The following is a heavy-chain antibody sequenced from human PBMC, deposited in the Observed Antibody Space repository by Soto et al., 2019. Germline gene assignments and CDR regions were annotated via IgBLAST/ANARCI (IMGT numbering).Heavy chain of an antibody. Sequence: PGGSLRLSCAASGFTFSSYAMSWVRQAPGKGLEWVSAISGSGGSTYYADSVKGRFTISRDNSKNTLYLQMNSLRAEDTAVYYCAKGQIILYYYYYYGMDVWGQGTTVTVSS. CDR3: AKGQIILYYYYYYGMDV. V-gene: IGHV3-23*01. D-gene: IGHD2-21*01. CDR2: ISGSGGST. J-gene: IGHJ6*02. CDR1: GFTFSSYA.